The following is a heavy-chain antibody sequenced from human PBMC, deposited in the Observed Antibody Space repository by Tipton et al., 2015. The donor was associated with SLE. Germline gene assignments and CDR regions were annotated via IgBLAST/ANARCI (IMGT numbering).Heavy chain of an antibody. D-gene: IGHD1-7*01. CDR1: GGSISSGDCY. CDR3: ARENGNSRGLDY. J-gene: IGHJ4*01. Sequence: TLSLTCTVSGGSISSGDCYWSWIRQPPGKGLEWIGYIYYSGSTYYNPSLKSRVTISVDTSKNQFSLKLSSVTAAGTAVYYCARENGNSRGLDYCGRGSLVTVPA. V-gene: IGHV4-30-4*08. CDR2: IYYSGST.